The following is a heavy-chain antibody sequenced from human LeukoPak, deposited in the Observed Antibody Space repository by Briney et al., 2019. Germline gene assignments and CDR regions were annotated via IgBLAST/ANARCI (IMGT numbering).Heavy chain of an antibody. CDR2: IIPIFGTA. Sequence: ASVKVSCKASGGTFSSYAISWVRQAPGQGLEWMGRIIPIFGTANYAQKFQGRVTITTDESTSTAYMELSSLRSEDTAVYYCARVVGSGYFDYWYLDLWGRGTLVTVSS. CDR3: ARVVGSGYFDYWYLDL. J-gene: IGHJ2*01. D-gene: IGHD3-22*01. V-gene: IGHV1-69*05. CDR1: GGTFSSYA.